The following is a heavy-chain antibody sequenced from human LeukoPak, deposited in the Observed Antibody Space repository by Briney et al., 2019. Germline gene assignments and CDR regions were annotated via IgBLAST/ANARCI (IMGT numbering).Heavy chain of an antibody. D-gene: IGHD6-19*01. J-gene: IGHJ6*02. V-gene: IGHV4-59*12. Sequence: PSETLSLTCTVSGGSISSYYWSRIRQPPGKGLEWIGYIYYSGTTNYNPSLKSRVTISVDTSKNQFSLQLNSVTPEDTAVYYCARSSGWTEMNYYYGMDVWGQGTTVTVSS. CDR1: GGSISSYY. CDR2: IYYSGTT. CDR3: ARSSGWTEMNYYYGMDV.